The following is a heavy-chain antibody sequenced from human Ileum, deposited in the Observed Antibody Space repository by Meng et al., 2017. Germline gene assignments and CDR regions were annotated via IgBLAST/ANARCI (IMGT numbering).Heavy chain of an antibody. CDR2: INAGNGNT. J-gene: IGHJ6*02. CDR1: GYTFTNYA. V-gene: IGHV1-3*01. CDR3: ARPTYFYYYGMDV. Sequence: ASVKVSCKASGYTFTNYALHWVRQAPGQRLEWMGLINAGNGNTKYSQNFQGRVTITRDTSASTAYMELSILRSEDTAVYYRARPTYFYYYGMDVWGQGTTVTVSS.